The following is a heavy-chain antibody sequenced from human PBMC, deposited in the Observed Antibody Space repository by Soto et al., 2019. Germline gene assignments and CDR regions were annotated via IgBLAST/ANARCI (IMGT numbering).Heavy chain of an antibody. CDR3: ARDGPDYDILTGYYFDY. V-gene: IGHV3-33*01. CDR2: IWYDGSNK. J-gene: IGHJ4*02. D-gene: IGHD3-9*01. CDR1: GFTFSSYG. Sequence: AGGSLRLSCAASGFTFSSYGMHWVRQAPGKGLEWVAVIWYDGSNKYYADSVKGRFTISRDNSKNTLYLQMNSLRAEDTAVYYCARDGPDYDILTGYYFDYWGQGTLVTVSS.